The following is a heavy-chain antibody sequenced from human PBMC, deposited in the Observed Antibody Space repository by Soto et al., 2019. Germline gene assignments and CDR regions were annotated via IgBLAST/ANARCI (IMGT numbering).Heavy chain of an antibody. CDR2: IIPIFGTA. CDR1: GGTFSSYA. V-gene: IGHV1-69*01. CDR3: ARDVPNTAWASWWFDP. J-gene: IGHJ5*02. D-gene: IGHD5-18*01. Sequence: QVQLVQSGAEVKKPGSSVKVSCKASGGTFSSYAISWVRQAPGQGLEWMGGIIPIFGTANYAQKFQGRVTITADESTSTAYMELSSPRSEDTAVYYCARDVPNTAWASWWFDPWGQGTLVTVSS.